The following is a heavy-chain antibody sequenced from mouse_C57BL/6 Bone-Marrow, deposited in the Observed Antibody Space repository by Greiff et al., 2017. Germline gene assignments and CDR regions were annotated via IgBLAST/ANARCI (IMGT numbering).Heavy chain of an antibody. V-gene: IGHV5-17*01. CDR2: ISSGSSTI. J-gene: IGHJ1*03. CDR3: ATLDYYGSSRYWYFDG. CDR1: GFTFSDYG. D-gene: IGHD1-1*01. Sequence: EVMLVDSGGGLVKPGGSLKLSCAASGFTFSDYGMHWVRQAPEKGLEWVAYISSGSSTIYYADTVKGRFTISRDNAKNTLFLQMTSLRSEDTAMYYCATLDYYGSSRYWYFDGWGTGTTVTVAS.